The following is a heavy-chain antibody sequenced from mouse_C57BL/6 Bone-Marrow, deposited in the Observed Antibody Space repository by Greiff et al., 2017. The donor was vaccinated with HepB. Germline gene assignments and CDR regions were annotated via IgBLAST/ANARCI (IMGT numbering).Heavy chain of an antibody. J-gene: IGHJ3*01. CDR2: IDPETGGT. CDR3: TRSGSYATRAWFAY. Sequence: QVQLKQSGAELVRPGASVTLSCKASGYTFTDYEMHWVKQTPVHGLEWIGAIDPETGGTAYNQKFKGKAILTADKSSSTAYMELRSLTSEDSAVYYCTRSGSYATRAWFAYWGQGTLVTVSA. CDR1: GYTFTDYE. V-gene: IGHV1-15*01. D-gene: IGHD1-1*01.